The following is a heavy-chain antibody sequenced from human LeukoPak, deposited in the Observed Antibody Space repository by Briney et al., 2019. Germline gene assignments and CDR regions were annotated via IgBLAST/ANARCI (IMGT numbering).Heavy chain of an antibody. V-gene: IGHV3-23*01. CDR1: GFTFSSYV. J-gene: IGHJ4*02. D-gene: IGHD6-13*01. Sequence: GGSLRLSCAASGFTFSSYVMSWVRQAPGKGLEWVSTISGSGGSTYYADSVKGRFTISRDNSKNTLYVQMNSLRAEDTVVYYCAKVEDDGSSWSDYWGQGTLVTVSS. CDR3: AKVEDDGSSWSDY. CDR2: ISGSGGST.